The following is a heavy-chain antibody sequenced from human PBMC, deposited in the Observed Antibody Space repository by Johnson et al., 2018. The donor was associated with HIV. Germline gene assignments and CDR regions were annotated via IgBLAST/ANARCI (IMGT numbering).Heavy chain of an antibody. CDR3: ARAAYSGSHHDAFDI. CDR1: GFTFSDYY. V-gene: IGHV3-11*04. CDR2: ISSSGSTI. J-gene: IGHJ3*02. Sequence: QVQLVESGGGLVQPGGSLRLSCAASGFTFSDYYMSWISQAPGKGLEWVSYISSSGSTIYYADSVKGRFTISRDNAKNSLYLQMNSLRAEDTAVYYCARAAYSGSHHDAFDIWGQGTMVTVSS. D-gene: IGHD1-26*01.